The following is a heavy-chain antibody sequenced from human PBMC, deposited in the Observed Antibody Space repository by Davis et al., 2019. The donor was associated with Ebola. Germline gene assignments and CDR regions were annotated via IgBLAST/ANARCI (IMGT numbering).Heavy chain of an antibody. V-gene: IGHV4-31*03. CDR2: IYYSGTT. J-gene: IGHJ4*02. D-gene: IGHD1-26*01. CDR1: GGSISSNDYY. CDR3: ARVIPHTGTYQKYHFDY. Sequence: SETLSLTCTVSGGSISSNDYYWSWIRQHPGKGLEYIGYIYYSGTTYYNPSLKSRVAISIDTSKNQISLKLTSVTAADTAVYYCARVIPHTGTYQKYHFDYWGQGNLVTVSS.